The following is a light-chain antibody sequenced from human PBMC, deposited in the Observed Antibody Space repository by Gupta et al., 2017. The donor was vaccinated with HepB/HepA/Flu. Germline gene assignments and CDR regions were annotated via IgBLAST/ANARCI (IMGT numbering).Light chain of an antibody. CDR2: GNT. CDR3: QSYDSSLSDVV. J-gene: IGLJ2*01. V-gene: IGLV1-40*01. Sequence: QSVLTQPPSVSGAHGQRVTISCTGSSSNIGAGYDVHCYQRLPRTAPKLLIYGNTNRPTVGPDRFSGSKSATSASVPITGLQAEDEADYYCQSYDSSLSDVVFGGGTKLTVL. CDR1: SSNIGAGYD.